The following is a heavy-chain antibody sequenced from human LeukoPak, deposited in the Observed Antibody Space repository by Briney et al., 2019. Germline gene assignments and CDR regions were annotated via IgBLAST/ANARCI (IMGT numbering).Heavy chain of an antibody. D-gene: IGHD1-1*01. CDR2: INPNSGGT. Sequence: GASVKVSCKASGYTFTGYYMHWVRQAPGQGLEWMGRINPNSGGTNYAQKFQGRVTMTRDTSISTAYMELSRLRSDDTAVYYCARGFSTRRHIPADWGQGTLVTVSS. J-gene: IGHJ4*02. CDR1: GYTFTGYY. CDR3: ARGFSTRRHIPAD. V-gene: IGHV1-2*06.